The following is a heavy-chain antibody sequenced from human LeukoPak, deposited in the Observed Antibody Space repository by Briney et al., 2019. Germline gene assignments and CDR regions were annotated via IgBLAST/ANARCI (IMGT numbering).Heavy chain of an antibody. V-gene: IGHV4-34*01. J-gene: IGHJ4*02. Sequence: SETLSLTCAVYGGSFSGYYWSWIRQPPGKGLEWIGEINHSGSTNYNPSLKSRVTISVDTSKNQFSLKLSSVTAADTAVYYCARDYGDYVSSFDYWGQGTLVTVSS. CDR3: ARDYGDYVSSFDY. D-gene: IGHD4-17*01. CDR1: GGSFSGYY. CDR2: INHSGST.